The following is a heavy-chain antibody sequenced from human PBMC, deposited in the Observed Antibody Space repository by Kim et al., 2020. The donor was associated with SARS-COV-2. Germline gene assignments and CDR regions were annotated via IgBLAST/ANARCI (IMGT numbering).Heavy chain of an antibody. CDR3: ARGSRLYYYGAGNSNYFDY. CDR2: INHSGST. V-gene: IGHV4-34*01. CDR1: GGSFNGHF. Sequence: SETLSLTCAVDGGSFNGHFWSWIRQPPGKGPEWIGEINHSGSTKYNPSLKSRVTISVDTSKNHFSLKLTSVTAADTAMYYCARGSRLYYYGAGNSNYFDYWGQGTLVIVSS. D-gene: IGHD3-10*01. J-gene: IGHJ4*02.